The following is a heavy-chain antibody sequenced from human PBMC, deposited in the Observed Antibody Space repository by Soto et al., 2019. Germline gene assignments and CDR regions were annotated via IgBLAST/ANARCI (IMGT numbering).Heavy chain of an antibody. J-gene: IGHJ6*02. V-gene: IGHV3-30*18. CDR1: GFTFSSYG. CDR3: AKAKVGLAARNYYYYGMDV. Sequence: PGGSLRLSCAASGFTFSSYGMHWVRQAPGKGLDWVAVISYDGSNKYYADSVKGRFTISRDNSKNTLYLQMNSLRAEDTAVYYCAKAKVGLAARNYYYYGMDVWGQGTTVTVSS. CDR2: ISYDGSNK. D-gene: IGHD6-6*01.